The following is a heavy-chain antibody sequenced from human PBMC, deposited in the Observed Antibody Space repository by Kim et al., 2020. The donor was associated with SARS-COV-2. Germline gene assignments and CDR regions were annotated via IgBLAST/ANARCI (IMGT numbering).Heavy chain of an antibody. V-gene: IGHV4-31*02. D-gene: IGHD5-12*01. CDR3: ARSARNVDIVATIPGFDY. J-gene: IGHJ4*02. Sequence: KSRVTISVDTSKNQFSLKLSSVTAADTAVYYCARSARNVDIVATIPGFDYWGQGTLVTVSS.